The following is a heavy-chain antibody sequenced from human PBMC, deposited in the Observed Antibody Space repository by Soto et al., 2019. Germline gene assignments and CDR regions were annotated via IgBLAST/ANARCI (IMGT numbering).Heavy chain of an antibody. CDR2: IIPIFGTA. D-gene: IGHD3-10*01. CDR3: ARESVRGDPIPNYGMDV. Sequence: VKVSCKASGGTFSSYAISWVRQAPGQGLEWMGGIIPIFGTANYAQKFQGRVTITADESTSTAYMELSSLRSEDTAVYYCARESVRGDPIPNYGMDVWGQGTTVTVSS. V-gene: IGHV1-69*01. J-gene: IGHJ6*02. CDR1: GGTFSSYA.